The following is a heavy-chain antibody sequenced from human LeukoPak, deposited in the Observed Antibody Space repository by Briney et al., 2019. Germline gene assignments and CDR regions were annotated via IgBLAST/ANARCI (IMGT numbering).Heavy chain of an antibody. J-gene: IGHJ5*02. Sequence: SETLSLTCTVSGGSISNSDSFWAWIRQPPGKGLEWLGSISYSARAYYNPSLKSRVNIDVDTSKNQFSLKLSSVTAADTAVYYCASHSKDSGWYEEDWFDPWGQGTLVTVSS. D-gene: IGHD6-19*01. CDR2: ISYSARA. CDR3: ASHSKDSGWYEEDWFDP. V-gene: IGHV4-39*07. CDR1: GGSISNSDSF.